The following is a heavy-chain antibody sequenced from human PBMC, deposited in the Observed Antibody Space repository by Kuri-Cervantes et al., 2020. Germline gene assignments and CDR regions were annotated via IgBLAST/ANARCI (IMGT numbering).Heavy chain of an antibody. J-gene: IGHJ6*03. CDR3: ARVRYYGSGSYYIHYYYMDV. Sequence: SVKVSCKASGGTFSSYAISWVRQAPGQALEWMGWITPFNGNTNYAQKFQDRVTITRDRSMSTAYMELSSLRSEDTAVYYCARVRYYGSGSYYIHYYYMDVWGKGTTVTVSS. D-gene: IGHD3-10*01. CDR1: GGTFSSYA. V-gene: IGHV1-45*02. CDR2: ITPFNGNT.